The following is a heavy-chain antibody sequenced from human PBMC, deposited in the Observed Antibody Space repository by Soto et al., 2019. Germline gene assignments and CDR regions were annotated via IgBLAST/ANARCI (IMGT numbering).Heavy chain of an antibody. CDR2: IYYSGST. J-gene: IGHJ6*03. CDR1: GGSISSYY. CDR3: AREEGGYYYMDV. Sequence: SETLSLTCTVSGGSISSYYWSWIRQPPGKGLEWIGYIYYSGSTNYNPSLKSRVTISVDTSKNQFSLKLSSVTAADTAVYYCAREEGGYYYMDVWGKGTTVTVSS. V-gene: IGHV4-59*01. D-gene: IGHD2-15*01.